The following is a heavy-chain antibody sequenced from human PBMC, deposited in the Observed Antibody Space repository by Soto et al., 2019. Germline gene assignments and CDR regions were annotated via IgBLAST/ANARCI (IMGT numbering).Heavy chain of an antibody. CDR3: ASGPYYGMDV. CDR2: ISYDGSNK. J-gene: IGHJ6*02. Sequence: QVQLVESGGGVVQPGRSLRLSCAASGFTFSSYGMHWVRQAPGKGLEWVAVISYDGSNKYYADSVKGRFTISRDNSKNTLYLQMNSLRAEDTAVYYCASGPYYGMDVWGQGTTVTVSS. V-gene: IGHV3-30*03. CDR1: GFTFSSYG.